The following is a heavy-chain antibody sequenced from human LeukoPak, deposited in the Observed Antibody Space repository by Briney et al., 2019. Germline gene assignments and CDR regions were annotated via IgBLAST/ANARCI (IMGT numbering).Heavy chain of an antibody. CDR1: GGSFSGYY. V-gene: IGHV4-34*01. CDR2: INHSGST. J-gene: IGHJ4*02. CDR3: ARASFDY. Sequence: SETLSLTCAVYGGSFSGYYWSWIRQPPGKGLEWIGEINHSGSTNYNPSLKSRVTISVDTSKNQFSLKLSSVTAADTAVYYCARASFDYWGQGTLVTVSS.